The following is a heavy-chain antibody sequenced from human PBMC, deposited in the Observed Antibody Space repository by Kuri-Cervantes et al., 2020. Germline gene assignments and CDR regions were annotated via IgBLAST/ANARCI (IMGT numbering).Heavy chain of an antibody. CDR1: GYTFTSYD. D-gene: IGHD3-3*01. J-gene: IGHJ6*03. CDR3: ARGVLEWLFPVPYYYYYYMDV. Sequence: ASVKVSCKASGYTFTSYDINWVRQATGQGLEWMGWMNPNSGNTGYAQKFQGRVTMTRNTSISTAYMELSCLRSEDTAVYYCARGVLEWLFPVPYYYYYYMDVWGKGTTVTVSS. CDR2: MNPNSGNT. V-gene: IGHV1-8*01.